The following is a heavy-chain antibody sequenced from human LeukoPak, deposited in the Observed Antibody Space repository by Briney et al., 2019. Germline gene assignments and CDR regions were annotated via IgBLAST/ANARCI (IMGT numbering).Heavy chain of an antibody. D-gene: IGHD6-6*01. CDR1: GFTFSDYW. Sequence: GGSLTLSCTASGFTFSDYWMTWVRQAPGKGPEWVANIKQDGSQRYYVDSVRGRFTISRDNAKNSLFLQMNGLRAEDTAVYYCARQGGSSSRRSPIDYWGQGTLVTVSS. CDR3: ARQGGSSSRRSPIDY. V-gene: IGHV3-7*01. J-gene: IGHJ4*02. CDR2: IKQDGSQR.